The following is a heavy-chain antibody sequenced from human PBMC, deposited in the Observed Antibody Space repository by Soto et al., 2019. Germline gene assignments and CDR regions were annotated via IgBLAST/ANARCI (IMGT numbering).Heavy chain of an antibody. Sequence: SETLSLTCTVSGGSISSYYWSWIRQPPGKGLEWIGYIYYSGSTNYNPSLKSRVTISVDTSKNQFSLKLSSVTAADTAVYYCARGYYDSSGDYYYYYMDVWGKGTTVTVSS. V-gene: IGHV4-59*01. D-gene: IGHD3-22*01. J-gene: IGHJ6*03. CDR3: ARGYYDSSGDYYYYYMDV. CDR2: IYYSGST. CDR1: GGSISSYY.